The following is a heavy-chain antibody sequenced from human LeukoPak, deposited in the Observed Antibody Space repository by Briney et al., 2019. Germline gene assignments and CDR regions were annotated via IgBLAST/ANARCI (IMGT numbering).Heavy chain of an antibody. V-gene: IGHV3-33*01. J-gene: IGHJ6*02. CDR2: VWYDGSNK. CDR3: ARTLQGGYDFWSGTLPYYYYYGMDV. D-gene: IGHD3-3*01. CDR1: GFTFSSYG. Sequence: GGSLRLSCAASGFTFSSYGMHWVRQAPGKGLEWVAVVWYDGSNKYYADSVKGRFTISRDNSKNTLYLQMNSLRAEDTAVYYCARTLQGGYDFWSGTLPYYYYYGMDVWGQGTTVTVSS.